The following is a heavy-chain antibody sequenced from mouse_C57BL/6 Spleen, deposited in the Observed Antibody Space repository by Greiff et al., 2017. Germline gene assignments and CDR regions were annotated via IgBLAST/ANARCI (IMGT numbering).Heavy chain of an antibody. CDR2: IDPSDGYT. D-gene: IGHD3-3*01. J-gene: IGHJ2*01. Sequence: QVQLQQPGAELVMPGASVKLSCKASGYTFTSSWMHWVKQRPGQGLEWIGEIDPSDGYTNYNQKFKGKSTLTVDKSSSTAYMQLSSLTSEDSAVYYCARGGLALDYWGQGTTLTVSS. CDR3: ARGGLALDY. CDR1: GYTFTSSW. V-gene: IGHV1-69*01.